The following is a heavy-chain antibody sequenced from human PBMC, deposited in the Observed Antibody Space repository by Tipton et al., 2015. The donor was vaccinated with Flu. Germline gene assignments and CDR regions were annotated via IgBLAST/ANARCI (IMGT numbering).Heavy chain of an antibody. D-gene: IGHD3-22*01. J-gene: IGHJ3*02. Sequence: SLRLSCAASGFTFSSYEMNWVRQAPGKGLEWVSYISSSGSTIYYADSVKGRFTISRDNAKNSLYLQMNSLRAEDTAVYYCAREGNYYDSSGYYIAFDIWGQGTMVTVSS. CDR2: ISSSGSTI. V-gene: IGHV3-48*03. CDR3: AREGNYYDSSGYYIAFDI. CDR1: GFTFSSYE.